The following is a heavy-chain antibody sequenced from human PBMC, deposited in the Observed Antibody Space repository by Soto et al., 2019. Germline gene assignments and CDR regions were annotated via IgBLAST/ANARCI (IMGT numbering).Heavy chain of an antibody. Sequence: ASVKVSCKASGGTFSSHAFSWVRQAPGQGLEWMGDIIPFFDTADYAQKFQGRVTITADESTSTAYMELSSLRSEDTAVYYCARPIQYYFDTSAQSAWFDPWGQGTLVTVSS. CDR1: GGTFSSHA. CDR3: ARPIQYYFDTSAQSAWFDP. D-gene: IGHD3-22*01. V-gene: IGHV1-69*13. J-gene: IGHJ5*02. CDR2: IIPFFDTA.